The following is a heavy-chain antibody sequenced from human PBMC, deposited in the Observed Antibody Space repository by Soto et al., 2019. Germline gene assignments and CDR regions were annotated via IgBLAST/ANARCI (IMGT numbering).Heavy chain of an antibody. Sequence: LKISCKGFGYTFTNYWIGWVRQMPGKGPEWMGIIYPGDSDTKYNPSFQGQVTISADKSITTTYLQWSSLKASDTAIYYCAASIFYYGMDVWGQGTTVTVSS. V-gene: IGHV5-51*01. CDR2: IYPGDSDT. CDR1: GYTFTNYW. J-gene: IGHJ6*02. CDR3: AASIFYYGMDV.